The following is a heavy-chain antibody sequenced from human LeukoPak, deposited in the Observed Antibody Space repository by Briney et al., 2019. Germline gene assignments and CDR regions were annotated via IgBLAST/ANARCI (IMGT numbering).Heavy chain of an antibody. Sequence: GSLRLSCVASGFRFGDFAMSWVRLAPGKGLEWVSSISGSGDGTYYADSVKGRFTISRDNSRNTMYLQTNSLRAEDTALYYCAKQEGWELGDYYFDYWGQGTLVTVSP. D-gene: IGHD1-26*01. CDR2: ISGSGDGT. CDR1: GFRFGDFA. CDR3: AKQEGWELGDYYFDY. V-gene: IGHV3-23*01. J-gene: IGHJ4*02.